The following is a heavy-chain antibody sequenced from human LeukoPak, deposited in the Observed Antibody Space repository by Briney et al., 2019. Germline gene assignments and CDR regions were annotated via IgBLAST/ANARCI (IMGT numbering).Heavy chain of an antibody. CDR2: IYYNGNT. Sequence: PSETLSLTCTVSGGSISSYYWSWIRQPPGKGLEWIGYIYYNGNTKYNPSLKSRVTISLNTSNNQFPLMLNSVTAADTAVYYCARRLNGYNVGGRDYFGMDVWGQGTTVTVS. CDR3: ARRLNGYNVGGRDYFGMDV. CDR1: GGSISSYY. J-gene: IGHJ6*02. V-gene: IGHV4-59*08. D-gene: IGHD5-24*01.